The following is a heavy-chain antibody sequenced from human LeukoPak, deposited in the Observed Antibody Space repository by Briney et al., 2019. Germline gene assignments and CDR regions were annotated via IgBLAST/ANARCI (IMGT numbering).Heavy chain of an antibody. CDR1: GYTFTSYA. J-gene: IGHJ4*02. CDR2: INASNGNT. CDR3: ARYDYYDSRNFDY. V-gene: IGHV1-3*01. Sequence: ASVKVSCKASGYTFTSYAMHWVRQAPGQRLEWMGWINASNGNTKYSQKFQGRVTITRDTSASTAYMELSSLRSEDTAVYYCARYDYYDSRNFDYWGQGTLVTVSS. D-gene: IGHD3-22*01.